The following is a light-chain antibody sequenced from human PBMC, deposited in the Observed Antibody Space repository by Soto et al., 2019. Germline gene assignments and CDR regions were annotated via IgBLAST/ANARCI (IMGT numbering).Light chain of an antibody. CDR3: QQYDNWPS. CDR1: RSLLYSSNNKNY. CDR2: WAS. V-gene: IGKV4-1*01. J-gene: IGKJ5*01. Sequence: DIVMTQSPDSLAVSLGERATINCRSNRSLLYSSNNKNYLAWYQQKPGQPPKLLIYWASSREAGVPDRFSGSGSGTDFTLTISSLQAADVAVYYCQQYDNWPSFGQGTRLEIK.